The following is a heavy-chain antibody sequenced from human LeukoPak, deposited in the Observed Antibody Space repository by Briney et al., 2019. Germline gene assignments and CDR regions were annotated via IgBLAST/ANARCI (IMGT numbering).Heavy chain of an antibody. CDR3: ARARVAYYYDSSGSHLDY. CDR1: GGSFSGYY. D-gene: IGHD3-22*01. Sequence: PPETLSLTCAVYGGSFSGYYWSWIRQPPGKGLEWIGEINHSGSTNYNPSLKSRVTISVDTSKNQFSLKLSSVTAADTAVYYCARARVAYYYDSSGSHLDYWGQGTLVTVSS. V-gene: IGHV4-34*01. J-gene: IGHJ4*02. CDR2: INHSGST.